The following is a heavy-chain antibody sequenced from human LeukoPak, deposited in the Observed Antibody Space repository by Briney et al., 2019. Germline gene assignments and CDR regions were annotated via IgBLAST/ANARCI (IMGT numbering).Heavy chain of an antibody. D-gene: IGHD6-19*01. Sequence: SETLSLTCTVSGASISSYYWSWIRQPPGKGLEWIGYIYYSGSTNYNPSLKSRVTISVDTSKNQFSLKLSSVTAADTAVYSCASTRLGQWLVYYFDYWGQGTLVTVSS. CDR3: ASTRLGQWLVYYFDY. CDR1: GASISSYY. J-gene: IGHJ4*02. V-gene: IGHV4-59*01. CDR2: IYYSGST.